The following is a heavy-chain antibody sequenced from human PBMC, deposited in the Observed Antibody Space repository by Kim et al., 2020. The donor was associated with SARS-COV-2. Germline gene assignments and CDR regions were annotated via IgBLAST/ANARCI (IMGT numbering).Heavy chain of an antibody. CDR3: AKDRITMIVVVIRSVGYGMDV. CDR1: GFTFSSYA. D-gene: IGHD3-22*01. CDR2: ISGIGGST. V-gene: IGHV3-23*01. Sequence: GGSLRLSCAASGFTFSSYAMSWVRQAPGKGLEWVSAISGIGGSTYYADSVKGRFTISRDNSKNTLYLQMNSLRAEDTAVYYCAKDRITMIVVVIRSVGYGMDVWGQGTTVTVSS. J-gene: IGHJ6*02.